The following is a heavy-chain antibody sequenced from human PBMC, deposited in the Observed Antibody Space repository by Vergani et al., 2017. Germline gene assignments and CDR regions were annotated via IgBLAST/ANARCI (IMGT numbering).Heavy chain of an antibody. J-gene: IGHJ4*02. CDR3: ARXGSAALTYDFWSGYAFDY. D-gene: IGHD3-3*01. CDR1: GFTVSSNY. CDR2: IYSGGST. V-gene: IGHV3-53*04. Sequence: EVQLVESGGGLVQPGGSLRLSCAASGFTVSSNYMSWVRQAPGKGLEWVSVIYSGGSTYYADSVKGRFTISRHNSKNTLYLQMNSLRAEDTAVYYCARXGSAALTYDFWSGYAFDYWGQGTLVTVSS.